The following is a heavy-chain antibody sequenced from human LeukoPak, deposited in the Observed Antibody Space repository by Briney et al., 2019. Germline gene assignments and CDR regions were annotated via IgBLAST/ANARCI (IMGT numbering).Heavy chain of an antibody. CDR3: ARDKIHGGYSYGQLCY. J-gene: IGHJ4*02. D-gene: IGHD5-18*01. Sequence: QTGGSLRLSCAASGFTFSSYAMHWVRQAPGKGLEWVAVISYDGSNKYYADSVKGRFTISRDNSKNTLYLQMNSLRAEDTAVYYCARDKIHGGYSYGQLCYWGQGTLVTVSS. CDR2: ISYDGSNK. CDR1: GFTFSSYA. V-gene: IGHV3-30-3*01.